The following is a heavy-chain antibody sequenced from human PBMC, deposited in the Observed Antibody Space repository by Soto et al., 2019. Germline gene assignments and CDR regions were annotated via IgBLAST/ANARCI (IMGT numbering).Heavy chain of an antibody. CDR1: GGSISSGNYY. CDR3: ATMGTPATGLYYFDY. D-gene: IGHD1-7*01. Sequence: SETLSLTCTVSGGSISSGNYYWSWIRQPPGKGLEWIGFISYSGGTYYNASLKSRVTISVDTSKNQFSLNLSFVTAADTAVYYCATMGTPATGLYYFDYWGQGTLVTVSS. CDR2: ISYSGGT. V-gene: IGHV4-30-4*01. J-gene: IGHJ4*02.